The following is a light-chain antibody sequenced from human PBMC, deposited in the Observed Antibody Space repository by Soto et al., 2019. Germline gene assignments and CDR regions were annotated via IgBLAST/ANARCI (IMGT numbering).Light chain of an antibody. V-gene: IGKV1-39*01. J-gene: IGKJ5*01. Sequence: DFDLAQAPSSLSAFVGDRVAMSGRASQSISKFLSWYQQRPVTAPKLLIYAASSLESGVPSRFSGSGSGTDFTLTISSLQPEDFATYYCQQNYNTPITFGQGTRLEIK. CDR1: QSISKF. CDR3: QQNYNTPIT. CDR2: AAS.